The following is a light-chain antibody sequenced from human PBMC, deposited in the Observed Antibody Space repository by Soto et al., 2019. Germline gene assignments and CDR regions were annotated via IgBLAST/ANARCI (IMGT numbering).Light chain of an antibody. CDR3: SSYTSSSTQV. J-gene: IGLJ1*01. CDR1: SSDVGGYNY. Sequence: QSALTQPASVSGSPGQSITISCTGTSSDVGGYNYVSWYQQHPGKAPKLMIYDVSNRPSGVSNRFSGSKSGYTASLTISGLQAEDEADYYCSSYTSSSTQVFGTGTKLTVL. CDR2: DVS. V-gene: IGLV2-14*01.